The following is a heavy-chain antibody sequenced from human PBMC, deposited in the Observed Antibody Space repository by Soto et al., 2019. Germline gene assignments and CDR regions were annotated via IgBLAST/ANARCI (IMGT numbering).Heavy chain of an antibody. V-gene: IGHV1-46*01. CDR3: ARDGVSSTEYTWNYGTYFDY. J-gene: IGHJ4*02. CDR1: GYTFTSYY. CDR2: INPSGGST. D-gene: IGHD1-7*01. Sequence: ASVKVSCKASGYTFTSYYIHWVRQAPGQGLEWMGIINPSGGSTSYAQKFQGRVTMTRDTSTSTVYMELNSLRPDDTAMYYCARDGVSSTEYTWNYGTYFDYWGQGALVTVSS.